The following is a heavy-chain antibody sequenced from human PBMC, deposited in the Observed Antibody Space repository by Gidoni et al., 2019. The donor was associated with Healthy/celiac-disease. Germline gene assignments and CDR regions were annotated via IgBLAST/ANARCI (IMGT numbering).Heavy chain of an antibody. D-gene: IGHD3-10*01. CDR2: ISYDGSNK. CDR1: GFTFSSYG. V-gene: IGHV3-30*18. Sequence: QVQLVESGGGVVQPGRSLRLSCAASGFTFSSYGMHWVRQAPGKGLEWVAVISYDGSNKYYADSVKGRFTISRDNSKNTLYLQMNSLRAEDTAVYYCAKDLMVRGVGPDYWGQGTLVTVSS. J-gene: IGHJ4*02. CDR3: AKDLMVRGVGPDY.